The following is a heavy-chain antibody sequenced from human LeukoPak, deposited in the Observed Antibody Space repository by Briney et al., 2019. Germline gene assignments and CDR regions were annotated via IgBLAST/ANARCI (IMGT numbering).Heavy chain of an antibody. Sequence: ASVKVSCKASGYTFTSYYMHWVRQAPGQGLEWMGIINPSGGSTSYAQKFQGRVTMTRDMSTGTVYMELSSLRSEDTAVYYCARDRDPYYYDSSGPAPIDYWGQGTLVTVSS. CDR1: GYTFTSYY. J-gene: IGHJ4*02. V-gene: IGHV1-46*01. CDR3: ARDRDPYYYDSSGPAPIDY. CDR2: INPSGGST. D-gene: IGHD3-22*01.